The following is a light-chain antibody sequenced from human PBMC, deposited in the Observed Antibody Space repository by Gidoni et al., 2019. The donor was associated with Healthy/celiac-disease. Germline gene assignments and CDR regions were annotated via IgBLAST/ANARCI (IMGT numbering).Light chain of an antibody. CDR2: EVS. CDR3: SSYTSSSTPV. J-gene: IGLJ2*01. Sequence: QSALTQPASVSGSPGQSITISCTVTSSDVCGYNYVSWYQQNPGKAPKLMIYEVSNRPSGVSNRFSGSKSGNTASLTISGLQAEDDADYYCSSYTSSSTPVFGGGTKLTVL. CDR1: SSDVCGYNY. V-gene: IGLV2-14*01.